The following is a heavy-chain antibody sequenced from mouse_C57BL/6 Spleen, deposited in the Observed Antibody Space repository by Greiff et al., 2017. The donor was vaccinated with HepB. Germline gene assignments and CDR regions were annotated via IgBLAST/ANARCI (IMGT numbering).Heavy chain of an antibody. Sequence: VKLQQPGAELVKPGASVKLSCKASGYTFTSYWMHWVKQRPGRGLEWIGRIDPNSGGTKYNEKFKSKATLTVDKPSSTAYMQLSSLTSEDSAVYYCARRGPAQATRDYFDYWGQGTTLTVSS. V-gene: IGHV1-72*01. CDR1: GYTFTSYW. D-gene: IGHD3-2*02. J-gene: IGHJ2*01. CDR3: ARRGPAQATRDYFDY. CDR2: IDPNSGGT.